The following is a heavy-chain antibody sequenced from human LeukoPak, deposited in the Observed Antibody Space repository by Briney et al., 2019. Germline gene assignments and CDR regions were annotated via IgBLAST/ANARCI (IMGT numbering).Heavy chain of an antibody. CDR1: GFTFSSYA. D-gene: IGHD3-10*01. V-gene: IGHV3-30-3*01. CDR2: ISYDGSNK. CDR3: ARDLSPMVRGVILY. J-gene: IGHJ4*02. Sequence: GGSLRLSCAASGFTFSSYAMHWVRQAPGKGLEWVAVISYDGSNKYYADSVKGRFTISRDNSKNTLYLQMNSLRAEDTAVYYCARDLSPMVRGVILYWGQGTLVTVSS.